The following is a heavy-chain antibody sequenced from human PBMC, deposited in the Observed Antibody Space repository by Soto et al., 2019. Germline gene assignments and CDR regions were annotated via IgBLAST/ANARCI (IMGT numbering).Heavy chain of an antibody. J-gene: IGHJ4*02. CDR1: GGSFSGYS. V-gene: IGHV4-34*01. Sequence: SETLSLTCAVCGGSFSGYSWTWIRQPPGKGLEWIGRIYQSGSTYYNPSLKSRVTISVDTSKNQFSLKLTSVTAADTAVYYCVRRHGLTIDAYYWGQGTLVTVSS. CDR3: VRRHGLTIDAYY. CDR2: IYQSGST. D-gene: IGHD3-10*01.